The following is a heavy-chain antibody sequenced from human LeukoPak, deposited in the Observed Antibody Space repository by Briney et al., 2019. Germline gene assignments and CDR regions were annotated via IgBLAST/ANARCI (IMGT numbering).Heavy chain of an antibody. CDR2: INPNSGGT. CDR3: ARIGNAITSYMDV. CDR1: GYTFTGYY. J-gene: IGHJ6*03. D-gene: IGHD3-3*01. Sequence: ASVKVSCKASGYTFTGYYMHWVRQAPGQGLEGMGWINPNSGGTNYAQKFQGRVTMTRDTSISTAYMELSRLRSDDTAVYYCARIGNAITSYMDVWGKGTTVTVSS. V-gene: IGHV1-2*02.